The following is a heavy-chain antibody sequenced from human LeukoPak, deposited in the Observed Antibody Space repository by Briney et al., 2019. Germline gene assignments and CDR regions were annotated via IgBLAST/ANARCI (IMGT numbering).Heavy chain of an antibody. D-gene: IGHD3-22*01. CDR3: AKVYYYDSSGYYFDY. V-gene: IGHV3-9*01. J-gene: IGHJ4*02. CDR2: ISWNSGSI. Sequence: GGSLRLSCAASGFTFDDYAMHWVRHAPGKGLEWVSGISWNSGSIGYADSVKGRFTISRDNAKNSLYLQMNSLRAEDTALYYCAKVYYYDSSGYYFDYWGQGTLVTVSS. CDR1: GFTFDDYA.